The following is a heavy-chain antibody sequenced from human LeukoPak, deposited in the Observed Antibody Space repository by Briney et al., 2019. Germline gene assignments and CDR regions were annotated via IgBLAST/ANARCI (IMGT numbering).Heavy chain of an antibody. V-gene: IGHV3-33*06. D-gene: IGHD3-3*01. Sequence: GGSLRLSCAASGFTFSSYWMHWVRQAPGKGLEWVAVIWYDGSNKYYADSVKGRFTISRDNSKNTLYLQMNSLRAEDTAVYYCAKDMGYDFWSGYYTGGMDYWGQGTLVTVSS. CDR1: GFTFSSYW. CDR2: IWYDGSNK. J-gene: IGHJ4*02. CDR3: AKDMGYDFWSGYYTGGMDY.